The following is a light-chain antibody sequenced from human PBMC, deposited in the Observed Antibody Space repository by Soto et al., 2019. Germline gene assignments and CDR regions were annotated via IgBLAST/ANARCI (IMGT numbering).Light chain of an antibody. Sequence: QAVVTQPPSASGTPGQRVTISCSGSSSNIGRNYVYWYQQLPGTAPKLLVFDDNQRPSGVPDRFSDSKSGTSASLTISGLRSEDEVDYYCAAWDSSVSGRVFGGGTKLTVL. V-gene: IGLV1-47*02. CDR2: DDN. CDR1: SSNIGRNY. J-gene: IGLJ3*02. CDR3: AAWDSSVSGRV.